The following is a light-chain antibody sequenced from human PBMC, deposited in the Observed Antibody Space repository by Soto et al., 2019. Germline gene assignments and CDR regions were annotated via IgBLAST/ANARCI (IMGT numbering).Light chain of an antibody. CDR3: QQGYSIPLT. J-gene: IGKJ1*01. CDR1: QNISNY. Sequence: DIQLTQFPSSLSSSIGDRVTITCQASQNISNYLSWYQQKPGQAPNLLIYHVSTWAKGVTARFSGSGSGTEFTLTISSLQPEDFATYYCQQGYSIPLTFGQGTKVDIK. CDR2: HVS. V-gene: IGKV1-39*01.